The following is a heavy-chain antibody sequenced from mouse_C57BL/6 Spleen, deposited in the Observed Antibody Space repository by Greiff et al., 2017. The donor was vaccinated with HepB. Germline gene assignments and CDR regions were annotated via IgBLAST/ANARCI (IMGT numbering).Heavy chain of an antibody. V-gene: IGHV1-61*01. J-gene: IGHJ4*01. CDR2: IYPSDSET. CDR1: GYTFTSYW. CDR3: ARSSYAMDY. Sequence: VQLQQPGAELVRPGSSVKLSCKASGYTFTSYWMDWVKQRPGQGLEWIGNIYPSDSETHYNQKFKDKATLTVDKSSSTAYMQLSSLTSEDSAVYYCARSSYAMDYWGQGTSVTVSS.